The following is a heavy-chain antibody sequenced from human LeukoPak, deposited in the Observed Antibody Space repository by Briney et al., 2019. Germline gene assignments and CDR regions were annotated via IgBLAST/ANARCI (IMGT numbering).Heavy chain of an antibody. Sequence: SETLSLTCTVSGGSISSNYWTWIRQPPGKGLEWIGYIYYSGSTNYNPSLKSRVTISVDTSKNQFSLKLNSVTAADTAVYYCARENNYFDYWGQGTLVTVSS. V-gene: IGHV4-59*01. CDR2: IYYSGST. J-gene: IGHJ4*02. CDR1: GGSISSNY. CDR3: ARENNYFDY.